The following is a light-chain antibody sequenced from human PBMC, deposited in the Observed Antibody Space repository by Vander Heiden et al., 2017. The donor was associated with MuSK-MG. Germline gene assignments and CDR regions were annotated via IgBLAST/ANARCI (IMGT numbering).Light chain of an antibody. J-gene: IGKJ3*01. Sequence: AIRMTQSPSSFSASTGDRVTITCRASQGISSYLAWYQQKPGKAPKLLIYAASTLQSGVPSRFRGSGSGTDFTLTISCLQSEDFATYYCQQYCSYPVTFGPGTKVDIK. CDR3: QQYCSYPVT. CDR2: AAS. CDR1: QGISSY. V-gene: IGKV1-8*01.